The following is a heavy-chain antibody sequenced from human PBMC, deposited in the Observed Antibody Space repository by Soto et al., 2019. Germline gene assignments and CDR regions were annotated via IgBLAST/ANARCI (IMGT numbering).Heavy chain of an antibody. CDR2: ISTSIGHA. D-gene: IGHD2-15*01. CDR1: GYIFNDYG. J-gene: IGHJ5*02. CDR3: ARASYCTGGTCTNWFHP. Sequence: QLVQSGVEMKKPGASVKVSCKASGYIFNDYGITWVRQAPGQGLEWVGWISTSIGHANYAQSFQGRVTMTTDSSTTTAYMELRSLRSDDTAVYYGARASYCTGGTCTNWFHPWGQGTLVTVSS. V-gene: IGHV1-18*01.